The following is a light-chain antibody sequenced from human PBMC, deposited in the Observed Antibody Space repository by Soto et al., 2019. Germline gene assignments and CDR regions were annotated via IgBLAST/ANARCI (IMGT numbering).Light chain of an antibody. V-gene: IGKV3-15*01. J-gene: IGKJ1*01. Sequence: EMVMTQSPATLSVSPGDRATLLCRASQSVSIYVAWYQQKPGLAPRLLIYDASTRATGIPARVSGSGSGTEFSLTISSLQSEDFAVYYCQQYHDWPRTFGQGTKVEIK. CDR1: QSVSIY. CDR2: DAS. CDR3: QQYHDWPRT.